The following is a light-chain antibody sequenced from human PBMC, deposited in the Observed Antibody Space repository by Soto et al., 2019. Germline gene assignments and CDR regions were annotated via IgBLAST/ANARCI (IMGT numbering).Light chain of an antibody. CDR3: QQSDRFPFS. CDR2: GAS. Sequence: DIVLTQSPGTLSLSAGERATLSCRASQSVSSNYLAWYQQKPGQAPRLLIYGASSRATGIPDRFSGSGSGTDFTLTITGLEPKESAVYYCQQSDRFPFSFCQGTKLEIK. CDR1: QSVSSNY. J-gene: IGKJ2*01. V-gene: IGKV3-20*01.